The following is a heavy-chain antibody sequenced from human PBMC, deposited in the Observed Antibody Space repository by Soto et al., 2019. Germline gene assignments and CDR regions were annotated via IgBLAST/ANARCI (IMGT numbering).Heavy chain of an antibody. D-gene: IGHD4-17*01. V-gene: IGHV1-2*02. J-gene: IGHJ6*02. CDR1: GYTFTGDY. CDR3: ARSYGGNSNYYYYYGMDV. Sequence: ASVKVSCKASGYTFTGDYMHWVRQAPGQGFEWMGWINPNSGGTNYAQKFQGRVTMTRDTSISTAYMELSRLRSDDTAVYYCARSYGGNSNYYYYYGMDVWGQGTTVTVSS. CDR2: INPNSGGT.